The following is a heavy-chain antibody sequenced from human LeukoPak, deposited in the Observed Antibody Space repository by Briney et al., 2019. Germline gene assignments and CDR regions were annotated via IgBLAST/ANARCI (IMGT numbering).Heavy chain of an antibody. J-gene: IGHJ4*02. CDR3: ARGHGDYVSLDY. CDR2: IYHSGGT. V-gene: IGHV4-4*02. D-gene: IGHD4-17*01. Sequence: SGTLSLTCAVSGGSISSGNWWSWVRQPPGKGLEWIGEIYHSGGTNYNPSLKSRGTISVDKSKNQFSLKLSSVTAADTAVYYCARGHGDYVSLDYWGQGTLVTVSS. CDR1: GGSISSGNW.